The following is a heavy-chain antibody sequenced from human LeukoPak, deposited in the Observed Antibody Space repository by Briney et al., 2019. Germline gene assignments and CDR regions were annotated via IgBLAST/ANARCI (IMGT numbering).Heavy chain of an antibody. Sequence: SETLPLTCAVYGGSFSGYYWSWIRQPPGKGLEWIGEINHSGSTNYNPSLKSRVTISVDTSKNQFSLKLSSVTAADTAVYYCARGTLGYSSGWYYFDYWGQGTLVTVSS. CDR3: ARGTLGYSSGWYYFDY. CDR2: INHSGST. D-gene: IGHD6-19*01. J-gene: IGHJ4*02. V-gene: IGHV4-34*01. CDR1: GGSFSGYY.